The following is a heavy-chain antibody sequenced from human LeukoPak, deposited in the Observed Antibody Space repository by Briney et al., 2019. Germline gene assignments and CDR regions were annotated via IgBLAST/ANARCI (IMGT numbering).Heavy chain of an antibody. J-gene: IGHJ4*02. Sequence: SQTLSLTCAISGDSVSSNSAAWNWIRQSPSRGLEWLGRTYFRSKWYNDYALSVKSRITINPDTSKNQFSLKLNSVTAADTAVYYCARFGTSSPRFFDQWGQGTLVTVSS. CDR2: TYFRSKWYN. CDR1: GDSVSSNSAA. D-gene: IGHD6-6*01. CDR3: ARFGTSSPRFFDQ. V-gene: IGHV6-1*01.